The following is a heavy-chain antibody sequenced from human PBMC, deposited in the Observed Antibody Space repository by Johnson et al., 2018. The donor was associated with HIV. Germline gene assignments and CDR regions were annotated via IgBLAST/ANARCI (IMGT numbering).Heavy chain of an antibody. D-gene: IGHD1-1*01. Sequence: VQLVESGGGLVQPGGSLRLSCAASGFIVSDHHMHWVRQPTGKRLEWVSVIFPGGDTSYAASVRGRFTISRENGKNSLYLQMNSLRAGDTAVYDCTRVFQNGLDIWGQGTMVTVSS. CDR1: GFIVSDHH. J-gene: IGHJ3*02. CDR2: IFPGGDT. CDR3: TRVFQNGLDI. V-gene: IGHV3-13*04.